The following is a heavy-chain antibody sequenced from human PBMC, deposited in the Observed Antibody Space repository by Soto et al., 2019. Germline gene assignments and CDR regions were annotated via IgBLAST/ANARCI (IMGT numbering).Heavy chain of an antibody. D-gene: IGHD1-26*01. Sequence: EVQLVETGGGLIQPGGSLRLSCLASGFSVTTHYIIWVRQPPGKGLEWVSTTFTGGSTHYADSVKGQFSISRDNSKNTVYLQMNNLRVEDTAVYYCAKKPPSSIQGWAFGMDVWGQGTTVSVSS. V-gene: IGHV3-53*02. J-gene: IGHJ6*02. CDR3: AKKPPSSIQGWAFGMDV. CDR1: GFSVTTHY. CDR2: TFTGGST.